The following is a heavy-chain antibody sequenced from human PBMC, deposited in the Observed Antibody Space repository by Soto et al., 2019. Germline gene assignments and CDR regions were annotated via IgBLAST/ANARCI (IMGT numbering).Heavy chain of an antibody. CDR2: ISASGAYK. CDR3: GGERSALPGARDAMDV. Sequence: EVRLVESGGGLVKPGGSLRVSCAASGFNFNTYSMNWVRQAPGKGLQWVSFISASGAYKYYADSVRGRFTISRDNAKKSAFLEMNSLTADDTAIYYCGGERSALPGARDAMDVWGQGTTVTVSS. V-gene: IGHV3-21*02. CDR1: GFNFNTYS. D-gene: IGHD1-26*01. J-gene: IGHJ6*02.